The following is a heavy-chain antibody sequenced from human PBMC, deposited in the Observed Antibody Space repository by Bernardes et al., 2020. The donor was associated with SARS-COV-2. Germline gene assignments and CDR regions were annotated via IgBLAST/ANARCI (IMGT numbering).Heavy chain of an antibody. CDR1: VYTFTGYY. Sequence: ASVNVSCKASVYTFTGYYMHWVRQAPGQGLEWMGWINPTSGGTNYAQKFQGRATMTRDTSISTAYMELSRLRSDDTAVYYCARDYDSSGYFPLGYWGQGTLVTVYS. V-gene: IGHV1-2*02. CDR3: ARDYDSSGYFPLGY. D-gene: IGHD3-22*01. CDR2: INPTSGGT. J-gene: IGHJ4*02.